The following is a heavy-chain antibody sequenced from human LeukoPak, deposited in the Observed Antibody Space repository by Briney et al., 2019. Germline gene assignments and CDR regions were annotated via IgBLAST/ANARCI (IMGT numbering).Heavy chain of an antibody. CDR2: ISSSRSTR. D-gene: IGHD2-15*01. V-gene: IGHV3-48*02. J-gene: IGHJ4*02. CDR3: ARSGYCTGGSCYGGSVDY. Sequence: PGGSLRLSCAASGFTFSSYNMNWVRQAPGKGLEWISYISSSRSTRYYADSVKGRFTISRDNGKNSLYLQMNSLRDEDTAVYYCARSGYCTGGSCYGGSVDYWGQGTLVTVPS. CDR1: GFTFSSYN.